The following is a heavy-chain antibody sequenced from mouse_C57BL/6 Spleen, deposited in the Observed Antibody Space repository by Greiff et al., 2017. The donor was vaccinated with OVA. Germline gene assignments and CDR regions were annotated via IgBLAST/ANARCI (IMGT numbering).Heavy chain of an antibody. D-gene: IGHD2-13*01. V-gene: IGHV14-4*01. CDR1: GFTIKDDY. J-gene: IGHJ2*01. CDR3: TAVTGDGGGFDY. CDR2: IDPENGDT. Sequence: VQLQQSGAELVRPGASVKLSCTASGFTIKDDYMHWVKQRPEQGLEWIGWIDPENGDTEYAAKFQGKATITADTSSNTAYRQLSSLTSEDTAVDYCTAVTGDGGGFDYWGQGTTLTVSS.